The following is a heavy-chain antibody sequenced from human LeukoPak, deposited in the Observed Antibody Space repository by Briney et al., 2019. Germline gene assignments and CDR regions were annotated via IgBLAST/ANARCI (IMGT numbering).Heavy chain of an antibody. CDR3: ARDQARVGRPGNNGWLLLNYHDAFDI. V-gene: IGHV4-59*01. CDR1: GGSISSFY. Sequence: SETLSLTCTVSGGSISSFYWSWIRQPPGKGLEWIGYIYYSGSTNYNPSLKSRVTISVDTSKNQFSLKLSSVTAADTAVYYCARDQARVGRPGNNGWLLLNYHDAFDIWGQGTMVTVSS. D-gene: IGHD1/OR15-1a*01. CDR2: IYYSGST. J-gene: IGHJ3*02.